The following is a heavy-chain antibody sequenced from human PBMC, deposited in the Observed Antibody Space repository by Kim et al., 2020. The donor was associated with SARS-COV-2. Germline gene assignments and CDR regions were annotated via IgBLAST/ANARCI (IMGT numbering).Heavy chain of an antibody. CDR2: INHSGST. D-gene: IGHD4-4*01. CDR3: ARLPRVTPDYYYYYGMDV. Sequence: SETLSLTCAVYGGSFSGYYWSWIRQPPGKGLEWIGEINHSGSTNYNPSLKSRVTISVDTSKNQFSLKLSSVTAADTAVYYCARLPRVTPDYYYYYGMDVWGQGTTVTVSS. J-gene: IGHJ6*02. CDR1: GGSFSGYY. V-gene: IGHV4-34*01.